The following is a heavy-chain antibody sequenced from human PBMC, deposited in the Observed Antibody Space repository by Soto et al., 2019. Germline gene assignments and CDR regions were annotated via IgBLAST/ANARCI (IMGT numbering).Heavy chain of an antibody. Sequence: QVQLVQSGAEVKKPGSSVKVSCKASGGTFSSYTISWVRQAPGQGLEWMGRIIPILGIANYAQKFQGRVTITADKPTSTAYMELSSLRSEDTAVYYCARAMVRGVNWFDPWGQGTLVTVSS. D-gene: IGHD3-10*01. CDR2: IIPILGIA. J-gene: IGHJ5*02. CDR1: GGTFSSYT. CDR3: ARAMVRGVNWFDP. V-gene: IGHV1-69*02.